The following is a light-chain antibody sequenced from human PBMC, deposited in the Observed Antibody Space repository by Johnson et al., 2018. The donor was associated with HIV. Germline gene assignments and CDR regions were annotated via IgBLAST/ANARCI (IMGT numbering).Light chain of an antibody. CDR2: ENN. CDR1: SSNIGNNY. Sequence: QSVLTQPPSVSAAPGQKVTISCSGSSSNIGNNYVSWYRQLPGTAPQLLIYENNKRPSGIPDRFSGSKSATSATLGITGLQTGDEADYYCGTWDSSLGTYVFGTGTKVPVL. CDR3: GTWDSSLGTYV. J-gene: IGLJ1*01. V-gene: IGLV1-51*02.